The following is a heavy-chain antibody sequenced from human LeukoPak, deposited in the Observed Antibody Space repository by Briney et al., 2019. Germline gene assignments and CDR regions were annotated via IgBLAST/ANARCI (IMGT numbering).Heavy chain of an antibody. CDR2: IYSGGST. Sequence: PGGSLRLSCAASGFTVSSNYMSWVRQAPGKGLEWVSVIYSGGSTYYADSVKGRFTISRDNSKNTLYLQMNSLRAEDTAVCYCWYYDSSGYYDFDYWGQGTLVTVSS. CDR1: GFTVSSNY. V-gene: IGHV3-66*01. D-gene: IGHD3-22*01. J-gene: IGHJ4*02. CDR3: WYYDSSGYYDFDY.